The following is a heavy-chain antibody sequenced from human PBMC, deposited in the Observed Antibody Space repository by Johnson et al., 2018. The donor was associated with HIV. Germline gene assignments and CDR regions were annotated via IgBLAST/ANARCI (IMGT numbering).Heavy chain of an antibody. V-gene: IGHV3-30*04. CDR2: ISYDGHNE. Sequence: QMQLVESGGGVVQPGGSLRLSCAASEFIFSSYSMHWVRQAPGKGLEWVAVISYDGHNEYYADSVEGRFTVSRDNTKNTLYLQMNSLRADDTAIYYCALTESRFLEWLFRAFDIWGQGTMVTVSS. CDR1: EFIFSSYS. CDR3: ALTESRFLEWLFRAFDI. D-gene: IGHD3-3*01. J-gene: IGHJ3*02.